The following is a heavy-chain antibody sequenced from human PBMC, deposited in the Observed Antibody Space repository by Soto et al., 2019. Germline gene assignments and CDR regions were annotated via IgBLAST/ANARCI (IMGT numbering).Heavy chain of an antibody. CDR1: GYTFTSYG. Sequence: ASVTVSCKASGYTFTSYGISWVRQAPGQGLEWMGWISAYNGNTNYAQKLQGRVTMTTDTSTSTAYMELRSLRSDDTAVYYCARDHRSWTEGEPWFDPWGQGTLVTVSS. CDR2: ISAYNGNT. V-gene: IGHV1-18*01. D-gene: IGHD6-13*01. J-gene: IGHJ5*02. CDR3: ARDHRSWTEGEPWFDP.